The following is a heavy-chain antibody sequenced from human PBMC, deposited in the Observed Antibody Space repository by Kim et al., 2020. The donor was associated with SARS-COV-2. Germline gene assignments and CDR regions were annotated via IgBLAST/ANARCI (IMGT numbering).Heavy chain of an antibody. CDR2: ISWNSGSI. CDR3: CTLGGDGQGDYYYYGMDV. CDR1: GFTFDDYA. V-gene: IGHV3-9*01. Sequence: GGSLRLSCAASGFTFDDYAMHWVRQAPGKGLEWVSGISWNSGSIGYADSVKGRFTISRDNAKNSLYLQMNSLRAEDTALYYCCTLGGDGQGDYYYYGMDVWGQGTTVTVSS. J-gene: IGHJ6*02. D-gene: IGHD4-17*01.